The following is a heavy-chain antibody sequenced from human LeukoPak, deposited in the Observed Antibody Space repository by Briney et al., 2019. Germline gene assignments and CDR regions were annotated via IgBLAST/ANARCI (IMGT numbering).Heavy chain of an antibody. V-gene: IGHV1-46*01. CDR3: ATSSTSQLNY. CDR2: INPSGGST. D-gene: IGHD2-2*01. J-gene: IGHJ4*02. CDR1: GYTFTSYY. Sequence: GASVKVSCKASGYTFTSYYMHWVRQAPGQGLEWMGIINPSGGSTSYAQKFQGRVTMTTDTSTSTAYMELRSLRSDDTAVYYCATSSTSQLNYWGQGTLVTVSS.